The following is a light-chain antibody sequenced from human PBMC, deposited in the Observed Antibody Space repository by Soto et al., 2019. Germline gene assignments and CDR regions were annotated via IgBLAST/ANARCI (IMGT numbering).Light chain of an antibody. CDR3: QQYNVWPLT. CDR2: VAS. V-gene: IGKV3-15*01. J-gene: IGKJ4*01. Sequence: EVVMTQSPVTLSVSPGDRATLSCRASQSGTSNLAWYQQKPGQTPKLLVYVASTRATGIPARFSGSGSGTEFTLSISSLQSENFAVYYCQQYNVWPLTFGGGTKVEFK. CDR1: QSGTSN.